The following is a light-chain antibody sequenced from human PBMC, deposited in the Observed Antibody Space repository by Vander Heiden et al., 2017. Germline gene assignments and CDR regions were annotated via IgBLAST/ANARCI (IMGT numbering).Light chain of an antibody. J-gene: IGKJ4*01. V-gene: IGKV1-33*01. Sequence: DIQMTQSPSSLSASVGDTVTITCQASEDISKYLNWYQQKPGKAPKLLIYDASNLESGVPSRFSGSGSGTDLTFTISSLQPDDIATYYCQQYDNYPLTFGRGTKVEIK. CDR1: EDISKY. CDR2: DAS. CDR3: QQYDNYPLT.